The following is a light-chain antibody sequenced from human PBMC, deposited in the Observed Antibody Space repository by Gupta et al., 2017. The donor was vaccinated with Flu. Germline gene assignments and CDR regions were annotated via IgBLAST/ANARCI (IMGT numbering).Light chain of an antibody. J-gene: IGKJ1*01. Sequence: DIQMTQSPSSLSASVGDRVTITCRASQSISSYLNWYQQKPGKAPKLLIYAASCLQSGVPSRFSGSGSGTDFTLTISSLQPEDFATYYCQQSYSNPRWTFGQGTKVEIK. CDR1: QSISSY. V-gene: IGKV1-39*01. CDR3: QQSYSNPRWT. CDR2: AAS.